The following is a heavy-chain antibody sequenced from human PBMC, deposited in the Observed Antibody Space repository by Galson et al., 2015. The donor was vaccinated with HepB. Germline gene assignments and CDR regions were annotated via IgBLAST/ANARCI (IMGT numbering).Heavy chain of an antibody. J-gene: IGHJ3*02. V-gene: IGHV1-58*02. Sequence: SVKVSCKASGFTFTSSAMQWVRQARGQRLEWIGWIVAGSGNTNYAQKFQDRVTITTDTSTSTAYMELSSLRSEDTAVYYCAADQWFGELYAFDIWGQGTMVTVSS. CDR1: GFTFTSSA. CDR3: AADQWFGELYAFDI. D-gene: IGHD3-10*01. CDR2: IVAGSGNT.